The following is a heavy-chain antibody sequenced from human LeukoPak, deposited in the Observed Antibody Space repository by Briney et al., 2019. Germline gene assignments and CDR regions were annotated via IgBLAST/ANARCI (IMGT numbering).Heavy chain of an antibody. CDR2: IYSGGTT. D-gene: IGHD3-10*01. Sequence: GGSLRLSCAASGFSVSSNYMTWVRQAPGKGLECVSIIYSGGTTYYADSVRGRFTISRDNSKNTLYLQMDRLRVEDTAVYYCARKSDSLMLRGGDCWGQGTLVTVSS. CDR3: ARKSDSLMLRGGDC. V-gene: IGHV3-66*01. J-gene: IGHJ4*02. CDR1: GFSVSSNY.